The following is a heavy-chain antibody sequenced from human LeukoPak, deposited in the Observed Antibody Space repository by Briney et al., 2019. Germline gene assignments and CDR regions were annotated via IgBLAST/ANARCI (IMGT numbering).Heavy chain of an antibody. Sequence: SETLSLTCAVYGGSFSGYYWSWIRQPPGKGLEWIGEINHSGSTNYNPSLKSRVTISVDTSKNQLSLKLSSVTAADTAVYYCAGFCSGGSCPVAWGQGTLVTVSS. D-gene: IGHD2-15*01. CDR1: GGSFSGYY. CDR2: INHSGST. CDR3: AGFCSGGSCPVA. J-gene: IGHJ5*02. V-gene: IGHV4-34*01.